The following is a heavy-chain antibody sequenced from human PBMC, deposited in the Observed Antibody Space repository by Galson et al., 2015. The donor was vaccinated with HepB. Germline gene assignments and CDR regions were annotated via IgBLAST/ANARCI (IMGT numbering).Heavy chain of an antibody. D-gene: IGHD3-10*01. CDR1: GGSFSNYA. CDR3: ARDAQYYGSGSYEYYYYYYMDV. Sequence: SVKVSCKASGGSFSNYAIGWVRQAPGQGLEWMGGIIPILNIVNYAQRFQGRVPLPADTSTSTAYMELSRLISEDTAVYYCARDAQYYGSGSYEYYYYYYMDVWGKGTTVTVS. J-gene: IGHJ6*03. CDR2: IIPILNIV. V-gene: IGHV1-69*10.